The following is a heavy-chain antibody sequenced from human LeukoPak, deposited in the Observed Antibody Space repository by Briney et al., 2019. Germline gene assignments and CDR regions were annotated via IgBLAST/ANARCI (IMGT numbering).Heavy chain of an antibody. D-gene: IGHD3-16*01. Sequence: GGSLRLSCAASGFTFSKYEMNWVRQAPGKGLEWISYISSSSSALYYGDSVKGRFTISRDSATNSVSLQMDSLRPEDTAVYYCARGRGTSVYFDFWGQGTLVTVSS. J-gene: IGHJ4*02. CDR2: ISSSSSAL. CDR1: GFTFSKYE. CDR3: ARGRGTSVYFDF. V-gene: IGHV3-48*03.